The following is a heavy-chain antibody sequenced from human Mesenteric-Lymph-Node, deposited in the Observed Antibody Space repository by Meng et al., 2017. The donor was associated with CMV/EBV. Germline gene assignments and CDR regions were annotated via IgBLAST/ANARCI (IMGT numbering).Heavy chain of an antibody. Sequence: GNYWSWIRQPPGRGLEWIGEINHSGSTNYNPSLKSRVTISVDTSKNQFSLKLSSVTAADTAVYYCARGARKQNVLLWFGEYRGGFDYWGQGTLVTVSS. CDR1: GNY. V-gene: IGHV4-34*01. J-gene: IGHJ4*02. D-gene: IGHD3-10*01. CDR3: ARGARKQNVLLWFGEYRGGFDY. CDR2: INHSGST.